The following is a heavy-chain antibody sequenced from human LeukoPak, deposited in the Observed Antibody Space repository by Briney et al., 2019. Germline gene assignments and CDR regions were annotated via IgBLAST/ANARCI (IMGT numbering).Heavy chain of an antibody. J-gene: IGHJ2*01. D-gene: IGHD1-7*01. CDR3: ARAGNYYFDL. CDR1: GITLSNYG. V-gene: IGHV3-23*01. Sequence: GGSLRLSCAVSGITLSNYGRSWVRQAPGKGLEWVAGISDSGGSTNYADSVKGRFTISRDNPKNTLYLQMNSLRAEDTAVYYCARAGNYYFDLWGRGTQVTVSS. CDR2: ISDSGGST.